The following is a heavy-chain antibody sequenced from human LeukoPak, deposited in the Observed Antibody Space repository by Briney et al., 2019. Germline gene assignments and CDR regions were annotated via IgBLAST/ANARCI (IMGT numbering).Heavy chain of an antibody. V-gene: IGHV4-4*07. CDR2: IYTSGST. CDR1: GGSISSYY. Sequence: SETLSLNCTVSGGSISSYYWSWIRQPAGKGLEWIGRIYTSGSTNYNPSLKSRVTMSVDTSKNQFSLKLSSVTAADTAVYYCARGRGYSYGDPSYYYYYYYMDVWGKGTTVTVSS. CDR3: ARGRGYSYGDPSYYYYYYYMDV. J-gene: IGHJ6*03. D-gene: IGHD5-18*01.